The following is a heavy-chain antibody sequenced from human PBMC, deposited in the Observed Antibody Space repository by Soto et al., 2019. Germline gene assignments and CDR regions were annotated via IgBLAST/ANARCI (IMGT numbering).Heavy chain of an antibody. V-gene: IGHV1-8*01. J-gene: IGHJ4*02. CDR2: MNPNSGNT. CDR1: GYTFTSYD. Sequence: ASVKVSCKASGYTFTSYDINWVRQATGQGLEWMGWMNPNSGNTGNAQKFQGRVTMTRNTSISTAYMELSSLRSEDTAVYYCARVHPYYDFWSGYSPADYWGQGTLVTVSS. D-gene: IGHD3-3*01. CDR3: ARVHPYYDFWSGYSPADY.